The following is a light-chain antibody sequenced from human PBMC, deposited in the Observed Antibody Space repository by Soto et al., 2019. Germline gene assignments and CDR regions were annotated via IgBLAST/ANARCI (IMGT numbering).Light chain of an antibody. V-gene: IGKV2-30*01. CDR1: QSLVYSDGNIY. Sequence: DVVMTQSPLSLPVTLGQPASISCRSSQSLVYSDGNIYLNWFQQRPGQSPRRLICKISNRDTSVPDRFSGSVSGTDFTLKISRVEAEDVGIYFCMQGTHWPPITFGQGTRLEIK. CDR2: KIS. J-gene: IGKJ5*01. CDR3: MQGTHWPPIT.